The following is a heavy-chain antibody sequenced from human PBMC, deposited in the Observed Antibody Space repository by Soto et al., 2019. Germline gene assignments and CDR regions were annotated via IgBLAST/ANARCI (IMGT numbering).Heavy chain of an antibody. D-gene: IGHD4-17*01. CDR2: IDSEGTGT. Sequence: EVQLVESGGGLVQPGGSLRLSCAASGFTFSNYWMHWVRQPPEKGLEWVSRIDSEGTGTSYADSVRGRFTFSRDNAKNTLYLQMSSLRPEDTAVYYCTRLAGAHYFDSWGRGILVTVSS. J-gene: IGHJ4*02. CDR1: GFTFSNYW. V-gene: IGHV3-74*01. CDR3: TRLAGAHYFDS.